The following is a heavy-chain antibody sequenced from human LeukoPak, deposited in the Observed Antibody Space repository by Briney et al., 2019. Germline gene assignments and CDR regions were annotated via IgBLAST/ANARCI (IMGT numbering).Heavy chain of an antibody. J-gene: IGHJ3*02. V-gene: IGHV5-51*01. CDR2: IYPGDSDT. CDR3: ASHRGIGIYGDQGGFDI. D-gene: IGHD4-17*01. Sequence: GESLKISCKGSGYSFTSYWIGWVRQMPGKGLEWMGIIYPGDSDTRYSPSFQGQVIISVDKSITTAYLQWSSLKASDTAMYYCASHRGIGIYGDQGGFDIWGQGTMVTVSS. CDR1: GYSFTSYW.